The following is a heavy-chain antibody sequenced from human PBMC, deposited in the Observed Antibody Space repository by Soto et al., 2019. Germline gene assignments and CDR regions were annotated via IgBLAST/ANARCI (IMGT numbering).Heavy chain of an antibody. J-gene: IGHJ4*02. V-gene: IGHV1-8*01. D-gene: IGHD2-15*01. CDR2: MNPNSGNT. Sequence: ASLKVSCKASGYTFTSYDINWVRQATGQGLEWMGWMNPNSGNTGYAQKFQGRVTMTRNTSISTAYMELSSLRSEDTAVYYCARVPRLVAGEEYADYWGQGTLVTVSS. CDR1: GYTFTSYD. CDR3: ARVPRLVAGEEYADY.